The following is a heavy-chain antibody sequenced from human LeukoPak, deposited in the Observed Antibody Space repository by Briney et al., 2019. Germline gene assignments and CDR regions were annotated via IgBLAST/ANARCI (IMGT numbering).Heavy chain of an antibody. CDR2: INPNSGGT. CDR1: GYTFTGYY. V-gene: IGHV1-2*02. Sequence: ASVKVSCKASGYTFTGYYMHWVRQAPGQGLECMGWINPNSGGTNYAQKFQGRVTMTRDTSTSTAYMELSRLRSDDTAVYYCARDLGISFLIDWFDPWGQGTLVTVSS. J-gene: IGHJ5*02. CDR3: ARDLGISFLIDWFDP. D-gene: IGHD1-14*01.